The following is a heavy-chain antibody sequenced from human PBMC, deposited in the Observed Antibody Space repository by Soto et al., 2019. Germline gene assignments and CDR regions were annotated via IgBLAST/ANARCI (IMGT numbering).Heavy chain of an antibody. J-gene: IGHJ5*02. V-gene: IGHV4-31*03. CDR2: IYYSGNT. CDR3: ARSVFP. Sequence: SETLSLTCTVSGGYICSGGYYWSWIRQHPGKGLEWIGYIYYSGNTYYNPSLKSRVTISVDTSKNQFSLKLTSVTAADTAVYYCARSVFPWGQGTLVTVSS. CDR1: GGYICSGGYY.